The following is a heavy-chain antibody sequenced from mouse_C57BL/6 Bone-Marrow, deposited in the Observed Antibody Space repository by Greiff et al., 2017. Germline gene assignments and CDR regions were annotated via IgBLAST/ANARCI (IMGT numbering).Heavy chain of an antibody. CDR3: ASSRAWFAY. D-gene: IGHD1-1*01. Sequence: VQLQQSGAEIVKPGASVKLSCKASGYTFTSYWMQWVKQRPGQGLEWIGEIDPSDSYTNYNQKFKGKATLTVDTSSSTAYMQLSSLTSEDSAVYYCASSRAWFAYWGQGTLVTVSA. J-gene: IGHJ3*01. V-gene: IGHV1-50*01. CDR2: IDPSDSYT. CDR1: GYTFTSYW.